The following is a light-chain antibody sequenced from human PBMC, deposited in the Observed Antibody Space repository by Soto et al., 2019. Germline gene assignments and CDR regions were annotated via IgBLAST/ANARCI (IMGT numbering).Light chain of an antibody. Sequence: DIQMTQSPSTLSASVGDRVTITCRASQSISTCLAWYQQKPGKAPNLLIYDVSNLESGVPLRFSGSGSGTEFTLAISSLQPDDLATYDCLQYDNYPLTFGGGTKVDIK. J-gene: IGKJ4*01. CDR2: DVS. CDR3: LQYDNYPLT. CDR1: QSISTC. V-gene: IGKV1-5*01.